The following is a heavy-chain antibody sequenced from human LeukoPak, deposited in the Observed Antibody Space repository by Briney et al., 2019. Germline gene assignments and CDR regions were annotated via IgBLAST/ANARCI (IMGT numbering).Heavy chain of an antibody. J-gene: IGHJ5*02. Sequence: SETLSLTCTVSGGSISSYYWTWIRQPPGKGLEWIAYIYYSGSTKYNPSFKSRVTMSVDTSKNRFSLKLSSVTAADTAVYYCARRRGYCSSTSCSYNWFDPWGQGALVTVSS. D-gene: IGHD2-2*03. CDR1: GGSISSYY. CDR3: ARRRGYCSSTSCSYNWFDP. V-gene: IGHV4-59*08. CDR2: IYYSGST.